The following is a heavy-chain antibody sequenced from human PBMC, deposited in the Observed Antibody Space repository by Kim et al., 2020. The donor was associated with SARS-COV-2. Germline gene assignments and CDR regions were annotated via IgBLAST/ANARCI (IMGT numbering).Heavy chain of an antibody. CDR3: ARGGGLRYETNY. J-gene: IGHJ4*02. Sequence: YAQKFQGRVTITADESTSTAYMELSSLRSEDTAVYYCARGGGLRYETNYWGQGTLVTVSS. V-gene: IGHV1-69*01. D-gene: IGHD2-2*01.